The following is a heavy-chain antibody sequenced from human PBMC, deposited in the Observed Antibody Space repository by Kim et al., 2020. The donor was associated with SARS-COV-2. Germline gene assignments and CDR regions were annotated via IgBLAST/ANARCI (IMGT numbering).Heavy chain of an antibody. Sequence: SETLSLTCTVSGGSISSYYWSWIRQPPGKGLEWIGYIYYSGSTNYNPSLKSRVTISVDTSKNQFSLKLSSVTAADTAVYYCARGGYFGSGWPYYYYYGMDVWGQGTTVTVSS. CDR1: GGSISSYY. CDR2: IYYSGST. CDR3: ARGGYFGSGWPYYYYYGMDV. J-gene: IGHJ6*02. V-gene: IGHV4-59*13. D-gene: IGHD6-19*01.